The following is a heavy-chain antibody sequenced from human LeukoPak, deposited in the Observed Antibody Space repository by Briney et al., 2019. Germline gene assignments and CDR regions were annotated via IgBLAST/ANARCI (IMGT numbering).Heavy chain of an antibody. D-gene: IGHD2-15*01. CDR3: ARDPLRQVAAAFHRGGWFDP. J-gene: IGHJ5*02. Sequence: PGGSLRLSCAASGFTFSSYGMHWVRQAPGKGLEWVAVIWYDGSNKYYADSVKGRFTISRDNSKNTLYLQMNSLRAEDTAVYYCARDPLRQVAAAFHRGGWFDPWGQGTLVTVSS. V-gene: IGHV3-33*01. CDR1: GFTFSSYG. CDR2: IWYDGSNK.